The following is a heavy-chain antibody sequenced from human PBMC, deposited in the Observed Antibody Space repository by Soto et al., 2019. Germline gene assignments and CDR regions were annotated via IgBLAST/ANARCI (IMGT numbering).Heavy chain of an antibody. CDR3: ARDLENCGGECSSAFDI. CDR1: GFTFSLSW. D-gene: IGHD2-21*01. V-gene: IGHV3-74*01. Sequence: EAQLEESGGGLVQPGGSLRLSCAASGFTFSLSWMHWVRQGPANRPVWVSRINSDGSITTYADSVKGRFTISRDNAKKTLYLKMNSLTAAATAVYYCARDLENCGGECSSAFDIWGQGTMVTVSS. J-gene: IGHJ3*02. CDR2: INSDGSIT.